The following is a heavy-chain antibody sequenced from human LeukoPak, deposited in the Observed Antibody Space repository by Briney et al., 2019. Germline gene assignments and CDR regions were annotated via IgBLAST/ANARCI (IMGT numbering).Heavy chain of an antibody. CDR3: ARRDGSAEYNWFDP. Sequence: SETLSLTCTVSGGSISSSSYYWGWIRQPPGKGLEWIGSIYYSGSTYYNPSLKSRVTISVDTSKNQFSLKLSSVTAADTAVYYCARRDGSAEYNWFDPWGQGTLVTVSS. J-gene: IGHJ5*02. CDR1: GGSISSSSYY. CDR2: IYYSGST. V-gene: IGHV4-39*01. D-gene: IGHD6-13*01.